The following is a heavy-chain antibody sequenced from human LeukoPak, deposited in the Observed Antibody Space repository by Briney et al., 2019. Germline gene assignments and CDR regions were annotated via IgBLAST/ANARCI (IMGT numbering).Heavy chain of an antibody. Sequence: GGSLRLSCAVSGFTFDGNSINWVRQAPGMGLEWVSYISSSGTMRYYADSVKGRFTISRDNAKNSVYLQMNSLRAEDTAVYYCARDRTPVYSSSHYYYMDVWGKGTTVTVSS. CDR2: ISSSGTMR. V-gene: IGHV3-48*04. J-gene: IGHJ6*03. CDR3: ARDRTPVYSSSHYYYMDV. CDR1: GFTFDGNS. D-gene: IGHD6-13*01.